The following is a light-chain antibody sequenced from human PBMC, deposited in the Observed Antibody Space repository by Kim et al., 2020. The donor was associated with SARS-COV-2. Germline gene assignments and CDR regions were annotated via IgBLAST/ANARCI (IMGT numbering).Light chain of an antibody. CDR3: LKYNNWPRT. CDR2: CAS. V-gene: IGKV3-15*01. Sequence: VAPGRKHDLAWRAHASVYTNLEWEQAKAGRGPRVLMYCASTQATGIPVRFSGSGSGTEVTLSISSLQSDDFAVYYCLKYNNWPRTFGQGTKVDIK. CDR1: ASVYTN. J-gene: IGKJ1*01.